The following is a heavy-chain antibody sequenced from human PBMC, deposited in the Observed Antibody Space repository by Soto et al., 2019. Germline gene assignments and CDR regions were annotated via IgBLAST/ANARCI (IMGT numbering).Heavy chain of an antibody. CDR1: GGSIGSYY. J-gene: IGHJ5*02. CDR3: GRAYYDNSGYSLDP. V-gene: IGHV4-59*01. Sequence: SETLSLTCTVSGGSIGSYYWSWIRQPPGKGLEWIGYIYYSDSINYNPSLKSRVIISDDTSKNQFSLRLSSVTAADTAVYYCGRAYYDNSGYSLDPWGQGILVTVSS. CDR2: IYYSDSI. D-gene: IGHD3-22*01.